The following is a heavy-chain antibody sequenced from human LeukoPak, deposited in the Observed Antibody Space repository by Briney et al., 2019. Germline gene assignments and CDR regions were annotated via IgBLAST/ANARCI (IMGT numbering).Heavy chain of an antibody. CDR2: IYHSGST. D-gene: IGHD6-19*01. CDR1: GGSISSGGYY. V-gene: IGHV4-30-2*02. Sequence: SQTLSLTCTVSGGSISSGGYYWSWIRQPPGKGLEWIGYIYHSGSTYYNPSLKSRVTISVDTSKNQFSLKLSSVTAADTAVYYCAGRRSGWHDAFDIWGQGTMVTVSS. CDR3: AGRRSGWHDAFDI. J-gene: IGHJ3*02.